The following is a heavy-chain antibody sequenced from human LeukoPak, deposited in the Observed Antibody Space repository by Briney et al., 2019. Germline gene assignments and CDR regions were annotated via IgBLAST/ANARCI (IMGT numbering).Heavy chain of an antibody. CDR1: GYTFTGYG. Sequence: GASVKVSCKASGYTFTGYGISWVRQAPGQGLEWMGWISGYNGNTNYAQKLQGRVTMTTDTSTNTAYMELRSLRPDDTAVYYCARHKQLVPPFDPWGQGTLVTVSS. CDR2: ISGYNGNT. D-gene: IGHD6-13*01. V-gene: IGHV1-18*01. J-gene: IGHJ5*02. CDR3: ARHKQLVPPFDP.